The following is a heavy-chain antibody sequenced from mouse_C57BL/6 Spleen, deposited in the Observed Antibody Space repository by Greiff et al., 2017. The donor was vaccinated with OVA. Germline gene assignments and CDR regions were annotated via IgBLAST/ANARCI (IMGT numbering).Heavy chain of an antibody. V-gene: IGHV1-85*01. CDR2: IYPRDGST. CDR1: GYTFTSYD. D-gene: IGHD3-2*02. J-gene: IGHJ1*03. Sequence: VQVVESGPELVKPGASVKLSCKASGYTFTSYDINWVKQRPGQGLEWIGWIYPRDGSTKYTEKFKGKATLTVDTSSSTAYMELHSLTSEDSAVYFCARQALLGYFDVWGTGTTVTVSS. CDR3: ARQALLGYFDV.